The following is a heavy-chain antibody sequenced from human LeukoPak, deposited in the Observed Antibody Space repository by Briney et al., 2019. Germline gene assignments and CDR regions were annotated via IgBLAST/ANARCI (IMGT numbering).Heavy chain of an antibody. CDR1: GFTFDDYA. Sequence: GRSLRLSCAASGFTFDDYAMHWVRQAPGKGLEWVSGISWNSGSIGYADSVKGRFTISRDNAKNSLYLQMNSLGAEDTAVYYCARDNLRGRWLQSWFDPWGQGTLVTVSS. D-gene: IGHD5-24*01. V-gene: IGHV3-9*01. CDR3: ARDNLRGRWLQSWFDP. J-gene: IGHJ5*02. CDR2: ISWNSGSI.